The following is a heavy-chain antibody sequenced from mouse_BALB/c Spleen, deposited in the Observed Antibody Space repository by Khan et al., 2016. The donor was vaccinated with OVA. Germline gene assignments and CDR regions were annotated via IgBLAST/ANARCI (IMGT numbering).Heavy chain of an antibody. V-gene: IGHV14-3*02. CDR2: IDPENGGA. D-gene: IGHD2-10*01. J-gene: IGHJ3*01. Sequence: VQLQQSGAELVKPGASVKLSCTASGFNIKDTYIHWVKERPEQGLEWIGRIDPENGGAKYDPKFQDKATITSDTSSNTAYLQFSSLTSEDTAVYYCVTYSGFAHWGQGTLVTVSA. CDR1: GFNIKDTY. CDR3: VTYSGFAH.